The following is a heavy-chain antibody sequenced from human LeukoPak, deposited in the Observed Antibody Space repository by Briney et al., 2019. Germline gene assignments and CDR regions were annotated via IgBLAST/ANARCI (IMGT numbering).Heavy chain of an antibody. D-gene: IGHD3-3*01. J-gene: IGHJ5*02. CDR1: GASTSSYS. Sequence: PSQTLSLTCPVSGASTSSYSSSWIRQPPRKGLEWIGYIYYSGRTNYNTSLKSRVPISVDTSKNQFSLKLSSVTAADTAVYYCARESRRGKTMYYDFWSGSASFDPWGQGTLVTVSS. CDR2: IYYSGRT. V-gene: IGHV4-59*01. CDR3: ARESRRGKTMYYDFWSGSASFDP.